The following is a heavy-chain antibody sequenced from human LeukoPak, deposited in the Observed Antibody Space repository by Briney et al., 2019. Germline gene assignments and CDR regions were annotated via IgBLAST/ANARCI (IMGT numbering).Heavy chain of an antibody. D-gene: IGHD1-7*01. CDR2: IKKDGSDK. Sequence: GGSLRLSCAASGFTFSNYWMSWVRQAPGKGLEWVANIKKDGSDKNYVDSVRGRFTISRDNAKSALYLQMNSLRAEDTAVYYCGREIPGGTTSLDCWGQGTVVTVSS. CDR3: GREIPGGTTSLDC. J-gene: IGHJ4*02. V-gene: IGHV3-7*04. CDR1: GFTFSNYW.